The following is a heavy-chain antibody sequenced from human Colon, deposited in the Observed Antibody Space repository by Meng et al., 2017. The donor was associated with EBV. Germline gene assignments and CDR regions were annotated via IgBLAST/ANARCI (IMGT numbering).Heavy chain of an antibody. CDR2: ISPYNGDT. Sequence: QVQLVQSGGEVKKPXXSVKVSCKTXGYTFTNYGITWVRQAPGQGLEWMGWISPYNGDTNYAQKLQDRVTLTTDRSTNTAYMELRSLRSDDTAVYYCAREGGLGYCSSSSCYHEVRGHYWGQGTLVTVSS. J-gene: IGHJ4*02. D-gene: IGHD2-2*01. CDR3: AREGGLGYCSSSSCYHEVRGHY. CDR1: GYTFTNYG. V-gene: IGHV1-18*01.